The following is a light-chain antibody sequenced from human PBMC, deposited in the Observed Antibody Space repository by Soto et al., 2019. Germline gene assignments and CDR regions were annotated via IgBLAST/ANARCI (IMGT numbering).Light chain of an antibody. CDR2: GAS. CDR1: QGLSSN. Sequence: IVMTQSPATLSVSPGERVTLSCRASQGLSSNLAWYQQTPGQAPRLLIYGASSRATGIPDRFSASGSGTDFTLTISGLQSEDSAVYFCQQYNNWPFSFGQGTRLEIK. J-gene: IGKJ5*01. CDR3: QQYNNWPFS. V-gene: IGKV3D-15*01.